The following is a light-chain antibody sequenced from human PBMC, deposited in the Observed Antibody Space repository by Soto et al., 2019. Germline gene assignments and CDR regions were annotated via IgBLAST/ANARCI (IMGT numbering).Light chain of an antibody. CDR3: QPANRFPLT. CDR1: QGISSW. J-gene: IGKJ4*01. V-gene: IGKV1-12*01. Sequence: DIQMTQSPSSVSASVGDRVTITCRARQGISSWLAWYQQKPGTAPKLLIYAASTLQSGVPSRFSGSGSGTDFTLTISGLQPEDYETYYFQPANRFPLTFGGGTKVEIK. CDR2: AAS.